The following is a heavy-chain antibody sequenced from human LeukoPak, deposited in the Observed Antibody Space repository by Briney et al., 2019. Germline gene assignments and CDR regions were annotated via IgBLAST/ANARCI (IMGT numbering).Heavy chain of an antibody. D-gene: IGHD2-2*02. J-gene: IGHJ4*02. V-gene: IGHV4-38-2*02. CDR2: IYHSGST. CDR1: GYSISSGYY. Sequence: PSETLSLTCTVSGYSISSGYYWGWIRQPPGQGLEWIGSIYHSGSTYYNPSLKRRVTISVDTSKNQFSLKLSSVTAADTAVYYCARDGPDIVVVPAAILPLDYWGQGTLVTVSS. CDR3: ARDGPDIVVVPAAILPLDY.